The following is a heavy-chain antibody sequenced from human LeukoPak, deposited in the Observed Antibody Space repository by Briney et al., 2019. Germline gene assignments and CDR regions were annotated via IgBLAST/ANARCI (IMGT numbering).Heavy chain of an antibody. CDR3: ASGGYSYGSDY. CDR2: INPSGGST. Sequence: GASVKASWKASGYTFTSYYMHWVRQAPGQGLEGMGIINPSGGSTSYAQKFQGRVTMTRDTSTSTVYMELSSLRSEDTAVYYCASGGYSYGSDYWGQGTLVTVSS. J-gene: IGHJ4*02. CDR1: GYTFTSYY. V-gene: IGHV1-46*01. D-gene: IGHD5-18*01.